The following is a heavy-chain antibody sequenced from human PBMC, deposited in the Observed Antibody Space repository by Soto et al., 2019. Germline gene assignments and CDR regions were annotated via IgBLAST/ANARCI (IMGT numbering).Heavy chain of an antibody. D-gene: IGHD3-10*01. CDR1: GFTFSDYY. V-gene: IGHV3-11*06. CDR2: ISSSSSYT. Sequence: PGGSLRLSCAASGFTFSDYYMSWIRQAPGKGLEWVSYISSSSSYTNYADSVKGRFTISRDNAKNSLYLQMNSLRAEDTAVYDCARDLRLLWFGELRYYYGMAVWGQGTTVTVSS. CDR3: ARDLRLLWFGELRYYYGMAV. J-gene: IGHJ6*02.